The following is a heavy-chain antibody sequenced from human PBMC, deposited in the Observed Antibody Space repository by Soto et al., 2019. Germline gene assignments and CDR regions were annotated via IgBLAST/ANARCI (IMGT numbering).Heavy chain of an antibody. V-gene: IGHV4-34*01. CDR2: INHSGST. D-gene: IGHD4-4*01. CDR3: ARGPPLSPSYSNYRVLSSDLDY. J-gene: IGHJ4*02. CDR1: GGSFSGYY. Sequence: SETLSLTCAVYGGSFSGYYWSWIRQPPGKGLEWIGEINHSGSTNYNPSLKSRVTISVDTSNNQFSLKLSSCTAADTAVNYCARGPPLSPSYSNYRVLSSDLDYWGQGTLVTVSS.